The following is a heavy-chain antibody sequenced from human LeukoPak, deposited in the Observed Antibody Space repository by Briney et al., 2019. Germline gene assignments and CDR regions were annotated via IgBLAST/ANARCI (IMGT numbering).Heavy chain of an antibody. Sequence: PSETLSLTCTVSGGSISSSSYSWGWIRQPPGKGLEWIGSIYYSGSTYYNPSLKSRVTISVDTSKNQFSLKLSSVTAADTAVYYCARGQNGRYFDWLTAAYFAYWGQGTLVTVSS. CDR2: IYYSGST. J-gene: IGHJ4*02. D-gene: IGHD3-9*01. CDR3: ARGQNGRYFDWLTAAYFAY. V-gene: IGHV4-39*01. CDR1: GGSISSSSYS.